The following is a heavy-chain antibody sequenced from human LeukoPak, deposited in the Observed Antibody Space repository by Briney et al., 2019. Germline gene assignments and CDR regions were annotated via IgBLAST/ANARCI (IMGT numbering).Heavy chain of an antibody. V-gene: IGHV3-7*01. CDR2: IKEDGSEK. CDR1: GFSFRSCW. Sequence: PGGSLRLSCAASGFSFRSCWMSWVRQAPGKGLEWVANIKEDGSEKYYVDSVKGRFTISRDNAENALYLQMNSLRAEDTAVYYCARVAWPHYSDYWGQGTLVTVSS. J-gene: IGHJ4*02. CDR3: ARVAWPHYSDY. D-gene: IGHD2-21*01.